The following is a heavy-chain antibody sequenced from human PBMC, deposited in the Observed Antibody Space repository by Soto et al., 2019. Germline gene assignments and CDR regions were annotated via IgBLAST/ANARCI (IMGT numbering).Heavy chain of an antibody. Sequence: QEHLQESGPGLVRPSQTLSLTCTVSGASISSSRYHWSWIRQPPGKGLEWIGHTYDSGSAYYNPSLPGLVIIAVDTSKNPFSLILRSVTAADTAVYYCAGYYVGRGGRGPWGQGALVTVSS. D-gene: IGHD3-10*02. CDR2: TYDSGSA. CDR1: GASISSSRYH. V-gene: IGHV4-30-4*01. J-gene: IGHJ5*02. CDR3: AGYYVGRGGRGP.